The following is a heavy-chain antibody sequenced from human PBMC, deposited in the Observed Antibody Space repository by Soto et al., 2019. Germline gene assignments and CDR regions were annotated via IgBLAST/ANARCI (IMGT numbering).Heavy chain of an antibody. CDR2: ISGSGGST. V-gene: IGHV3-23*01. D-gene: IGHD6-6*01. CDR1: GFTFSSYA. Sequence: EVQLLESGGGLVQPGGSLRLSCAASGFTFSSYAMSWVRQAPGKGLEWVSAISGSGGSTYYADSVKGRFTISRDNSKNTLYLKMNSLRAEDTAVYYCAKVPSSSVSYYYYYMDVWGKGTTVTVSS. J-gene: IGHJ6*03. CDR3: AKVPSSSVSYYYYYMDV.